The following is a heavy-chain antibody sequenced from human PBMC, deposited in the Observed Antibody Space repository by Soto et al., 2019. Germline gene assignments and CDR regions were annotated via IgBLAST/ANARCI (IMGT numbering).Heavy chain of an antibody. D-gene: IGHD6-19*01. J-gene: IGHJ5*02. CDR1: GYTFTSYA. CDR3: ARDNALIAVAGPKENWFDP. V-gene: IGHV1-3*01. CDR2: INAGNGNT. Sequence: GASVKVSCKASGYTFTSYAMHWVRQAPGQRLEWMGWINAGNGNTKYSQKFQGRVTITRDTSASTAYMELSSLRSDDTAVYYCARDNALIAVAGPKENWFDPWGQGTLVTVSS.